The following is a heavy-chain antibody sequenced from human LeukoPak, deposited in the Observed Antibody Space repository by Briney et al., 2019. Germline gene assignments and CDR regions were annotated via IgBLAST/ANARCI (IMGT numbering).Heavy chain of an antibody. CDR2: IRSETYGGTA. CDR3: TRAVYCSGGACSFDP. Sequence: GGSLRLSCTTSGFNFFDYAMTWVRQAPGKGLESVGFIRSETYGGTAEYAASVKDRFTISRHDSKSIAYLQMNSLKTEDTAVYYCTRAVYCSGGACSFDPWGLGTLVTVSS. D-gene: IGHD2-15*01. CDR1: GFNFFDYA. J-gene: IGHJ5*02. V-gene: IGHV3-49*04.